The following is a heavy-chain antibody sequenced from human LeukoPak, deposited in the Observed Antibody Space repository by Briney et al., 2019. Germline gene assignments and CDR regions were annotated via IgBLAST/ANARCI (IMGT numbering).Heavy chain of an antibody. D-gene: IGHD2-15*01. Sequence: GRSLRLSCAASGFTVSSSYMSWVRQAPGKGLRWGSAIYTSGTTYYADSVKGRFTISRDNSKNTLYLQMNNLRAEDTAVYYCARSVVAIRDLDYWGQGTLVTVSS. J-gene: IGHJ4*02. CDR1: GFTVSSSY. CDR3: ARSVVAIRDLDY. CDR2: IYTSGTT. V-gene: IGHV3-53*01.